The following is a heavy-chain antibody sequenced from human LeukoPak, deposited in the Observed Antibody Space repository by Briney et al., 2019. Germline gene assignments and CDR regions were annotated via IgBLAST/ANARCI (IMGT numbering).Heavy chain of an antibody. CDR1: GFIFNNYA. D-gene: IGHD1-1*01. V-gene: IGHV3-30*04. Sequence: PGRSLGLSCAASGFIFNNYALHWVRQAPGKGLEWVAVITFDGSKIYYSDSVNGRFTISRDNSKNTLYLQMNSLRAEDTSLYYCARGGTTLGRIREYFPHWGQGTLVIVSS. J-gene: IGHJ1*01. CDR3: ARGGTTLGRIREYFPH. CDR2: ITFDGSKI.